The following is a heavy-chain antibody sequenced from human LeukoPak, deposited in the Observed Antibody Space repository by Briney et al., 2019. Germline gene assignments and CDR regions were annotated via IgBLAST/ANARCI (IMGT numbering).Heavy chain of an antibody. CDR3: ARGGGIVGATKADY. J-gene: IGHJ4*02. Sequence: ASVKVSCKASGYTFTSYDINWVRRATGQGLEWMGWMNPNSGNTGYAQKFQGRVTMTRNTSISTAYMELSSLRSEDTAVYYCARGGGIVGATKADYWGQGTLVTVSS. CDR2: MNPNSGNT. CDR1: GYTFTSYD. V-gene: IGHV1-8*01. D-gene: IGHD1-26*01.